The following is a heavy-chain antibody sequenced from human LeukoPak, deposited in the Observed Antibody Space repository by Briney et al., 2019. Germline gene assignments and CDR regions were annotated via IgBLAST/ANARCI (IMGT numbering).Heavy chain of an antibody. CDR3: ARVGARGTLRYFDWLLGAFCY. D-gene: IGHD3-9*01. Sequence: ASVKVSCKASGYTFTSYDINWVRQAPGQGLEWMGWISAYNGNTNYAQKLQGRVTMTTDTSTSTAYMELRSLRSDDTAVYYCARVGARGTLRYFDWLLGAFCYWGQGTLVTVSS. V-gene: IGHV1-18*01. J-gene: IGHJ4*02. CDR1: GYTFTSYD. CDR2: ISAYNGNT.